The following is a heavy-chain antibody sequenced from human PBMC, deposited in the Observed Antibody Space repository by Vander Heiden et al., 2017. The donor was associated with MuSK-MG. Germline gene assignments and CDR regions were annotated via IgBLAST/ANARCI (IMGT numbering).Heavy chain of an antibody. Sequence: QVQLVESGGGLVKPGGSLRLSCAASGFPFSDYYMSWIRQAPGKGLEGVSYISSSGSTIYYADAVKGRFTISRDNAKNSLYLQMNSLRAEDTAVYYCASSWAIAAAGDVYWGQGTLVTVSS. J-gene: IGHJ4*02. CDR2: ISSSGSTI. D-gene: IGHD6-13*01. CDR3: ASSWAIAAAGDVY. V-gene: IGHV3-11*01. CDR1: GFPFSDYY.